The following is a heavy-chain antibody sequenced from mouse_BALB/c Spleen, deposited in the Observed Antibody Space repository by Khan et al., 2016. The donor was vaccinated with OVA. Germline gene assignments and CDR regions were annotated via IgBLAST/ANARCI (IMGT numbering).Heavy chain of an antibody. D-gene: IGHD2-12*01. V-gene: IGHV5-6-5*01. CDR1: GFNFSNYA. J-gene: IGHJ3*01. CDR3: ARDDRFAY. Sequence: EVELVESGGGLVKPGGSLKLSCAASGFNFSNYAMSWVRQTPEKRLEWVASISSGGRTYHPDSVKGRFTISRDNARNILYLQRSSRGSEDTAMYDCARDDRFAYWGHGNLVTVSA. CDR2: ISSGGRT.